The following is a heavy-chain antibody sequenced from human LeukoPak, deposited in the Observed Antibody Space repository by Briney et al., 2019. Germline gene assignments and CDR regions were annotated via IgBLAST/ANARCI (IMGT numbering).Heavy chain of an antibody. J-gene: IGHJ3*02. V-gene: IGHV1-2*02. CDR3: ARDFGYQLLSAFDI. Sequence: EASVKVSCKASGYTFTSYDINWVRQAPGQGLEWMGWINPNSGGTNYAQKFQGRVTMTRDTSISTAYMELSRLRSDDTAVYYCARDFGYQLLSAFDIWGQGTMVTVSS. CDR1: GYTFTSYD. D-gene: IGHD2-2*01. CDR2: INPNSGGT.